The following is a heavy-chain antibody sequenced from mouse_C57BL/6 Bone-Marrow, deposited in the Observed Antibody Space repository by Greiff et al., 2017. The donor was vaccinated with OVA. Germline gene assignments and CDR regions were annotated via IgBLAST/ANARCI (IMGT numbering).Heavy chain of an antibody. CDR2: IYPGSGST. D-gene: IGHD1-2*01. J-gene: IGHJ2*01. V-gene: IGHV1-55*01. CDR3: ARTLLRH. CDR1: GYTFTSYW. Sequence: QVQLQQPGAELVKPGASVKMSCKASGYTFTSYWITWVKQRPGQGLEWIGDIYPGSGSTNYNEKFKGKATLTADKSSSTAYMQLSSLTSEDSAVYFCARTLLRHWGQGTTLTVSS.